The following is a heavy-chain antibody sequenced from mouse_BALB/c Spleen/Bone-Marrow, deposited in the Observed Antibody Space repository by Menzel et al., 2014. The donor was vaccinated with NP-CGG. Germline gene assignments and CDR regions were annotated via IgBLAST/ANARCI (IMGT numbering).Heavy chain of an antibody. CDR2: IYPYNGGT. Sequence: VQLQQPGPELVKPGASVKISCKASGYTFTDYNMHWVKQSHGKSLEWIGYIYPYNGGTGYNQEFKSKATLTVDNSSSTAYMELRSLTSEDSAVYYCAVTTLYAMDYWGQGTSVTVSS. CDR1: GYTFTDYN. J-gene: IGHJ4*01. CDR3: AVTTLYAMDY. V-gene: IGHV1S29*02. D-gene: IGHD2-12*01.